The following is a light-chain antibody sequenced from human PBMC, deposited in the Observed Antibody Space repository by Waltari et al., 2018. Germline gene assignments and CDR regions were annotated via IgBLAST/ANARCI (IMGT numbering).Light chain of an antibody. CDR2: SND. CDR1: SSNIGSNT. V-gene: IGLV1-44*01. CDR3: AAWNDSLNGHLV. J-gene: IGLJ2*01. Sequence: QSVLTQPPSASGTPGQRVTISCSGSSSNIGSNTVNWYQQVPGTTPKLLIKSNDQRPAGGLDRFSVSKSCTSASLAINGLQSEDDADYYCAAWNDSLNGHLVLGGGTKVTVL.